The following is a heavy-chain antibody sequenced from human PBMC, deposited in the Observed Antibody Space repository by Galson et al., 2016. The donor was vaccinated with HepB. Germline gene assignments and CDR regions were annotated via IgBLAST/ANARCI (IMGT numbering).Heavy chain of an antibody. CDR1: GASVTTNSYY. D-gene: IGHD6-19*01. V-gene: IGHV4-39*07. CDR2: LYSGGNS. Sequence: ETLSLTCTVSGASVTTNSYYWGWSRQSPGRGREWIGTLYSGGNSYQNPSLKSRVVVSVDTSKNHFSLKLTSMTAADTAVYFCVSGGWYRNDYWGQGTLVTVSS. J-gene: IGHJ4*02. CDR3: VSGGWYRNDY.